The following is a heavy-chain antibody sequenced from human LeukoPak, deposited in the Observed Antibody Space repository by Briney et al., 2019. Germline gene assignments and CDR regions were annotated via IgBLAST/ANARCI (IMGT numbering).Heavy chain of an antibody. J-gene: IGHJ5*02. Sequence: GASVKVSCKASGYTFTGYDINWVRQATGQGLEWMGWMNPNSGNTGYAQKFQGRVTMTRNTSISTAYMELSSLRSEDTAVYYCARAAVTTSNWFDPWGQGTLVTVSS. CDR1: GYTFTGYD. CDR3: ARAAVTTSNWFDP. CDR2: MNPNSGNT. V-gene: IGHV1-8*01. D-gene: IGHD4-11*01.